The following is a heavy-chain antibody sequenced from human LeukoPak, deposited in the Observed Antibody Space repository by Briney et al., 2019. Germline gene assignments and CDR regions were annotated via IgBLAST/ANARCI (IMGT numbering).Heavy chain of an antibody. CDR2: IRYDGSNE. V-gene: IGHV3-30*02. D-gene: IGHD6-19*01. J-gene: IGHJ4*02. CDR1: GFTFSSYG. Sequence: GGSLRLSCAASGFTFSSYGMHWVRQAPGKGLEWVAFIRYDGSNEYYADSVKGRFTISRNNSKNTLYLQMNSLRAEDTAVYYCAKDMSGWTYSDYWGRGTLVTVSS. CDR3: AKDMSGWTYSDY.